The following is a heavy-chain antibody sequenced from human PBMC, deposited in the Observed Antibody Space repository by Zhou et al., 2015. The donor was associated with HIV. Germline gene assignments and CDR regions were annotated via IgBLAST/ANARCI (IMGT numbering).Heavy chain of an antibody. CDR3: AFPGRSYRDAFDI. CDR2: MNPNSGNT. D-gene: IGHD1-26*01. J-gene: IGHJ3*02. Sequence: QVQLVQSGSEVKKPGASVKISCKASGYSFTTYYMHWVRQAPGQGLEWMGWMNPNSGNTGYAQKFQGRVTMTRNTSISTAYMELSSLRSEDTAVYYCAFPGRSYRDAFDIWGQGTMVTVSS. CDR1: GYSFTTYY. V-gene: IGHV1-8*01.